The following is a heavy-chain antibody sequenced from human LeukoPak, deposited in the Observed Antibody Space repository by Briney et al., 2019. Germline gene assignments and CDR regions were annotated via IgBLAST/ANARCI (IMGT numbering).Heavy chain of an antibody. CDR2: MNPNSGNT. CDR1: GYTFTNYD. V-gene: IGHV1-8*01. CDR3: ARGAPDSSGYYRRFDY. J-gene: IGHJ4*02. Sequence: ASVKVSCKASGYTFTNYDINWVRQATGQGLVWMGWMNPNSGNTGYAQKFQGRVTMTRNTSISTAYMELSSLTSEDTAVYYCARGAPDSSGYYRRFDYWAQGTLVTVSS. D-gene: IGHD3-22*01.